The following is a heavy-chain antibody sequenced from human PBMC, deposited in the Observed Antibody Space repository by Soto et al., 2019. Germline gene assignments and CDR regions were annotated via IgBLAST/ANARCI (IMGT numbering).Heavy chain of an antibody. J-gene: IGHJ3*02. Sequence: QVQLQESGPGLVKPSQTLSLTCTVSGGSISSGDYYWSWIRQPPGKGLEWIGYIYYSGSTYYNPFLKSRVTISVDTSKNQFSLKLSSVTAADTAVYYCAREPLEVVVVAATPGAFDIWGQGTMVTVSS. CDR1: GGSISSGDYY. CDR2: IYYSGST. V-gene: IGHV4-30-4*01. CDR3: AREPLEVVVVAATPGAFDI. D-gene: IGHD2-15*01.